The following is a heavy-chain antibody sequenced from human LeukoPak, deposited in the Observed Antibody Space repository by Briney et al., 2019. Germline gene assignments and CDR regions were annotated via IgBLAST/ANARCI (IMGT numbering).Heavy chain of an antibody. CDR1: GYSFSSYY. Sequence: GESLKISCQASGYSFSSYYIGWVRQMPGKGLEWMGIIYAGDSDIRYSPSFEGQVTISVDKSTTTGYLQWSSLKASDSAIHYCARLGVMVRGASDQIPAFDIWGQGTLVTISS. CDR2: IYAGDSDI. D-gene: IGHD3-10*01. J-gene: IGHJ3*02. V-gene: IGHV5-51*01. CDR3: ARLGVMVRGASDQIPAFDI.